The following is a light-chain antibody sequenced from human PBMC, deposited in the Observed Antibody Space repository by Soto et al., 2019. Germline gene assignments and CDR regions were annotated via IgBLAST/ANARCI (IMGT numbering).Light chain of an antibody. Sequence: QLVLTQSPSASASLGASVKLTCTLSSGHSSYAIAWHQQQPEKGPRYLMKLNSDGSHSKGDGIPDRFSGSSSGAERYLTIPRLQSEDEADYSCQTWGTGIVVFGGATKLTVL. V-gene: IGLV4-69*01. CDR1: SGHSSYA. CDR3: QTWGTGIVV. J-gene: IGLJ2*01. CDR2: LNSDGSH.